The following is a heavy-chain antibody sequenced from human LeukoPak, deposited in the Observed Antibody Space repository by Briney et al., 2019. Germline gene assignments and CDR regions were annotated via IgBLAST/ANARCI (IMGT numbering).Heavy chain of an antibody. D-gene: IGHD6-6*01. CDR2: INSDGSDT. CDR3: ARDRGDGSSDY. V-gene: IGHV3-74*01. Sequence: GGSLRLSCAASGFTFSNYWMHWVRQAPGKGLEWVSRINSDGSDTSYAESVRGRFTISRDNAENTLYLQMNSLRAEDTAVYSCARDRGDGSSDYWGQGTLVTVSS. J-gene: IGHJ4*02. CDR1: GFTFSNYW.